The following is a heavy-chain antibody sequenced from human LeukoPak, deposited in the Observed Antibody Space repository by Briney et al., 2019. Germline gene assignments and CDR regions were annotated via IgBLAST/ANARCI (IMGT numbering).Heavy chain of an antibody. J-gene: IGHJ6*02. Sequence: GSSVKVSCKASGGTFSSYTISWVRQAPEQGLEWMGRIIPILGIANYAQKFQGRVTITADKSTSTAYMELSSLRSEDTAVYYCARAPTAYYYDSGDYYGMDVWGQGTTVTVSS. CDR3: ARAPTAYYYDSGDYYGMDV. CDR2: IIPILGIA. D-gene: IGHD3-22*01. V-gene: IGHV1-69*02. CDR1: GGTFSSYT.